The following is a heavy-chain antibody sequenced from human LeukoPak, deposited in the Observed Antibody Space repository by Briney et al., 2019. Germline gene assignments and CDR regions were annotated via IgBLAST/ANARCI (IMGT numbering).Heavy chain of an antibody. CDR1: GGSISSGGYY. Sequence: SETLSLTCTVSGGSISSGGYYWSWIRQHPGKGLEWIGYIYYSGSTYYNPSLKSRVTISVDTSKNQFSLKLSSVTAADTAVYYCARVQICTSCYSSDYYYMDVWGKGTTVTVSS. CDR3: ARVQICTSCYSSDYYYMDV. V-gene: IGHV4-31*03. CDR2: IYYSGST. J-gene: IGHJ6*03. D-gene: IGHD2-2*02.